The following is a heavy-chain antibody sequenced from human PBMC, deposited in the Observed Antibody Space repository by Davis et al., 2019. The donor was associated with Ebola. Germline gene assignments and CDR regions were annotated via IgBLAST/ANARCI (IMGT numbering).Heavy chain of an antibody. CDR3: ARATLGPDY. V-gene: IGHV3-48*04. D-gene: IGHD3-16*01. Sequence: GESLKISCAASGFTFSSHSMNWVRQAPGKGLEWVSYISSGSTLIYYADSVKGRFTISRDNAKNSVYLQMNSLRAEDTAVYYCARATLGPDYWGQGTLVTVSS. CDR2: ISSGSTLI. CDR1: GFTFSSHS. J-gene: IGHJ4*02.